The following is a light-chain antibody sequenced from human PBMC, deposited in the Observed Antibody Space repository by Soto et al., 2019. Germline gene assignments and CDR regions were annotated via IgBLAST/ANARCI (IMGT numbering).Light chain of an antibody. J-gene: IGLJ1*01. CDR2: AVT. CDR1: GSDVGGYNY. Sequence: QSVLTQPASVSGSPGQSITISCTGTGSDVGGYNYVSWYQQHPGKAPKLMIYAVTDRPSGVSSRFSGSKSGNTASLTISGLQAEDEADYYCSSYTSSSTLFGNGTKVTVL. V-gene: IGLV2-14*01. CDR3: SSYTSSSTL.